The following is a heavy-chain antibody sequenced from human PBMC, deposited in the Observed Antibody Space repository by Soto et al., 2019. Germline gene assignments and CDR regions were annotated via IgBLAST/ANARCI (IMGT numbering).Heavy chain of an antibody. V-gene: IGHV3-30*18. CDR2: ISHEGNSK. CDR1: GFTFSVFG. CDR3: AKTITLSPSDDSRGRGALIDH. J-gene: IGHJ4*02. D-gene: IGHD6-19*01. Sequence: QVHLVESGGGVVQPGGSLRLSCAASGFTFSVFGMHWVRQAPGKGPEWVAVISHEGNSKHYADSVKGRFTISRDNAKNPLSLLMDRLRPEDTALYSCAKTITLSPSDDSRGRGALIDHWGQGTLVTVSS.